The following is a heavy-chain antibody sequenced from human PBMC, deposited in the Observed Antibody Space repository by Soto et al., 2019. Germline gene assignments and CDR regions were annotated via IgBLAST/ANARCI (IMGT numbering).Heavy chain of an antibody. V-gene: IGHV1-18*01. CDR3: ARMIDGCGYHGPRGFWFDP. Sequence: QVQLVQSGAEVKKPGASVKVSCKASGYTFTSYGISWVRQAPGQGLEWMGWISAYNGNTNYAQKLQGRVTMTTDTATSTAYMELRSLRCDDTAVYCCARMIDGCGYHGPRGFWFDPWGQGSLVSVSS. D-gene: IGHD5-18*01. CDR1: GYTFTSYG. CDR2: ISAYNGNT. J-gene: IGHJ5*02.